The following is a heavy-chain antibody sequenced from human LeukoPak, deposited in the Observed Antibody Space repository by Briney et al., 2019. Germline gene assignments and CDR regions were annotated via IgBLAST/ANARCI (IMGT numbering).Heavy chain of an antibody. V-gene: IGHV4-34*01. J-gene: IGHJ5*02. CDR2: INHIGST. D-gene: IGHD2-2*01. CDR1: GGSFSGYY. Sequence: SETLSLTCAVYGGSFSGYYWSWIRPRPRKGLEWSGEINHIGSTNYNPSLKSRVTISVDTSKNQFSLELGSVTAADTAVYYCARDFGVVPAAIRVGRANWFHPWGQGTLVTVSS. CDR3: ARDFGVVPAAIRVGRANWFHP.